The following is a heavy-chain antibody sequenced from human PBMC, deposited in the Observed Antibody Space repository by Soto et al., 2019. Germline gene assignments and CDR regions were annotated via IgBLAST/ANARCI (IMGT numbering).Heavy chain of an antibody. V-gene: IGHV3-9*01. CDR2: ISWNSGSI. CDR1: GFTFDDYA. CDR3: AKDLGPDYDFWSGYYDY. D-gene: IGHD3-3*01. J-gene: IGHJ4*02. Sequence: GGSLRLSCAASGFTFDDYAMHWVRQAPGKGLEWVSGISWNSGSIGYADSVKGRFTISRDNAKNSLYLQMNSLRAEDTALYYCAKDLGPDYDFWSGYYDYWGQGTLVTVSS.